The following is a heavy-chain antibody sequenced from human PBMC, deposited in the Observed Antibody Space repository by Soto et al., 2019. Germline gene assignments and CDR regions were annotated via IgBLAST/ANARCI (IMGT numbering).Heavy chain of an antibody. CDR1: GYSFTSYW. CDR2: IYPGDSDT. V-gene: IGHV5-51*01. D-gene: IGHD4-17*01. Sequence: GESLKISCKGSGYSFTSYWIAWVRQMPGKGLEWMGIIYPGDSDTRYSPSFQGQVTISADKSISTAYLQWSSLKASDTAIYYCARRTGGYHYGDYVGYWGQATQVTLSS. J-gene: IGHJ4*02. CDR3: ARRTGGYHYGDYVGY.